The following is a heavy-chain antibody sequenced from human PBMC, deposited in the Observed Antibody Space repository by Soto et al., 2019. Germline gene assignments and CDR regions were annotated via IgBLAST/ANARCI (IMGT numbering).Heavy chain of an antibody. D-gene: IGHD3-10*01. J-gene: IGHJ4*02. CDR3: VRVGGGYYGSGTFGFDY. Sequence: EVQLVESGGGLVQSGGSLRLSCAASGFTFSNYWMTWVRQAPGKGLEWVANIKQDASEKYYVDSVKGRFTISRDNAKNSLYLQMNRLRAEDTAVYYCVRVGGGYYGSGTFGFDYWGQGTLVTVSS. V-gene: IGHV3-7*01. CDR1: GFTFSNYW. CDR2: IKQDASEK.